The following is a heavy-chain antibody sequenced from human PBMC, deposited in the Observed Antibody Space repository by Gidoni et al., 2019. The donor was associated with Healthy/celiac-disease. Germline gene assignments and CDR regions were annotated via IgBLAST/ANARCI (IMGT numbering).Heavy chain of an antibody. V-gene: IGHV4-4*07. D-gene: IGHD6-13*01. CDR1: GGSISSYY. Sequence: QVQLQESGPGLVKPSETLSLTCTVSGGSISSYYWSWIRQPAGKGLEWIGRIYTSGSTNYNPSLKSRVTMSVDTSKNQFSLKLSSVTAADTAVYYCARDTGSAGYSSSWYVVDWFDPWGQGTLVTVSS. CDR3: ARDTGSAGYSSSWYVVDWFDP. J-gene: IGHJ5*02. CDR2: IYTSGST.